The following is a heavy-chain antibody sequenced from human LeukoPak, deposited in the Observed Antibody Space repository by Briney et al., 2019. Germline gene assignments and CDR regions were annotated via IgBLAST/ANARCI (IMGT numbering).Heavy chain of an antibody. J-gene: IGHJ4*02. CDR1: GFTVSSNY. Sequence: PGGSLRLSCAASGFTVSSNYMSWVRQAPGKGLEWVSVIYSGGSTYYADSVKGRFTISRDNSKNTLYLQMNSLRAEDTAVYYCARVTFLPYYYDSSGYYYFDYWGQGTLVTVSS. D-gene: IGHD3-22*01. V-gene: IGHV3-53*01. CDR3: ARVTFLPYYYDSSGYYYFDY. CDR2: IYSGGST.